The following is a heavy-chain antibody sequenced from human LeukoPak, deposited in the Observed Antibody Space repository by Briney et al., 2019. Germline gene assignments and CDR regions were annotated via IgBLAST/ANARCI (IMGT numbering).Heavy chain of an antibody. Sequence: ASVNASCKASGYTFTSYDINWVRQDTGQGIEWMGWMNPNSGNTGYAQKFQGRVTMTRNTSISTAYMELSSLRSEDTAVYYCARGTYYGSGSYSHFDYWGQGTLVTVSS. J-gene: IGHJ4*02. CDR3: ARGTYYGSGSYSHFDY. CDR1: GYTFTSYD. D-gene: IGHD3-10*01. CDR2: MNPNSGNT. V-gene: IGHV1-8*01.